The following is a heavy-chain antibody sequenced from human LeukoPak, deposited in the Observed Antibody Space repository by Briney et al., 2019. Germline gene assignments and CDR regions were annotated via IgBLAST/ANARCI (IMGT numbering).Heavy chain of an antibody. CDR2: ISYDGSNK. CDR3: ASLTRSSGYSDAFDI. J-gene: IGHJ3*02. CDR1: GFTFKRYH. Sequence: GGSLRLSCAASGFTFKRYHMSWVRQAPGKGLEWVAVISYDGSNKYYADSVKGRFTISRDNSKNTLYLQMNSLRAEDTAVYYCASLTRSSGYSDAFDIWGQGTMVTVSS. D-gene: IGHD3-22*01. V-gene: IGHV3-30-3*01.